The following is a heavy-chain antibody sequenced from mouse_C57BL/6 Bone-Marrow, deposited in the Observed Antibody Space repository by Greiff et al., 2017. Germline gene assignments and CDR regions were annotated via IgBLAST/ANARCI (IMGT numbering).Heavy chain of an antibody. CDR3: ASLYYDYDRGYYYAMDY. CDR1: GFTFSDYY. V-gene: IGHV5-12*01. D-gene: IGHD2-4*01. J-gene: IGHJ4*01. CDR2: ISNGGGST. Sequence: EVMLVESGGGLVQPGGSLKLSCAASGFTFSDYYMYWVRQTPEKRLEWVAYISNGGGSTYYPDTVKGRFTISRDNAKNTLYLQMSRLKSEDTAMYYCASLYYDYDRGYYYAMDYWGQGTSVTVSS.